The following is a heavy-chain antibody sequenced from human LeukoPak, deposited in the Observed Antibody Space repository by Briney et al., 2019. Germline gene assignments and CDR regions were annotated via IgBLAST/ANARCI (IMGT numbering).Heavy chain of an antibody. CDR2: VYYSGTT. CDR1: GGSVSSSSSY. Sequence: PSETLSLTCTVSGGSVSSSSSYWAWIRQPPRRGLEWIGSVYYSGTTYYNTSLESRVTISEDTSRNRFSLMLSSVTAADTAVYYCVRQNSDYYYYYLDVWGEGTTVIVSS. V-gene: IGHV4-39*01. D-gene: IGHD1-7*01. J-gene: IGHJ6*03. CDR3: VRQNSDYYYYYLDV.